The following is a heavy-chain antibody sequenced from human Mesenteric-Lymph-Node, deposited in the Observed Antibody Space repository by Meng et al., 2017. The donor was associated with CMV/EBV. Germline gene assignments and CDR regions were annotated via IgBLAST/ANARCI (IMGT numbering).Heavy chain of an antibody. CDR2: ISHSGST. CDR1: FSDYY. J-gene: IGHJ4*02. V-gene: IGHV4-34*01. Sequence: FSDYYWSWIRQPPGEGLEWIGEISHSGSTSYNPALKSRVTLSLDASKKHLSLRLRSVTAADAAVYYCARGGTSLPFGARQNTLDHWGQGILVTVSS. CDR3: ARGGTSLPFGARQNTLDH. D-gene: IGHD3-10*01.